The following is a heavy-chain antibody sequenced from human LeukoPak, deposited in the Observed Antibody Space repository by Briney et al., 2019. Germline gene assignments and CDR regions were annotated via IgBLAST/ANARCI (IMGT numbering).Heavy chain of an antibody. CDR2: INHSGST. CDR3: ARGRRYYGSGSYRVHWFDP. J-gene: IGHJ5*02. D-gene: IGHD3-10*01. Sequence: KASETLSLTCTVSGGSISSYYWSWIRQPPGKGLEWIGEINHSGSTNYNPSLKSRVTISVDTSKNQFSLKLSSVTAADTAVYYCARGRRYYGSGSYRVHWFDPWGQGTLVTVSS. CDR1: GGSISSYY. V-gene: IGHV4-34*01.